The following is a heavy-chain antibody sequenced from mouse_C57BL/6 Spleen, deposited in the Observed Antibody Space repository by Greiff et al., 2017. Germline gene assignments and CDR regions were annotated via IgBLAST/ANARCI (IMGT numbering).Heavy chain of an antibody. CDR3: ARWGLGDWYFDV. V-gene: IGHV5-17*01. CDR1: GFTFSDYG. CDR2: ISSGSSTL. Sequence: EVKLMESGGGLVKPGGSLKLSCAASGFTFSDYGMHWVRQAPEKGLEWVAYISSGSSTLYYADTVKGRFTISRDNAKNTLFLQMTSLRSEDTAMYYCARWGLGDWYFDVWGTGTTVTVSS. D-gene: IGHD4-1*01. J-gene: IGHJ1*03.